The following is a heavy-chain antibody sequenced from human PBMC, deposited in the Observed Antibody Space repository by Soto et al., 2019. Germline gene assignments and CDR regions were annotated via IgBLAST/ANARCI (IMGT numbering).Heavy chain of an antibody. D-gene: IGHD2-15*01. V-gene: IGHV4-34*01. J-gene: IGHJ4*02. CDR2: INHSGST. CDR3: ARVRCSGGSCYSPPMF. CDR1: GGSFSGYY. Sequence: QVQLQQRGAGLLKPSETLSLTCAVYGGSFSGYYWSWIRQPPGKGLEWIGEINHSGSTNYNPSLKSRVTISVDTSKNQFSLKLSSVTAADTAVYYCARVRCSGGSCYSPPMFWGQGTLVTVSS.